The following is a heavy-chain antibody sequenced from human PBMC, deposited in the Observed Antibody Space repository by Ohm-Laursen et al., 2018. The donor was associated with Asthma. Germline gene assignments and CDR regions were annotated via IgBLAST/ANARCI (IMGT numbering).Heavy chain of an antibody. CDR3: ARPAIASPVVQALDY. CDR1: GGTFSSYA. J-gene: IGHJ4*02. Sequence: VKISCKASGGTFSSYAISWVRQAPGQGLEWMGGIIPIFGTANYAQKFQGRVTITADESTSTAYMELSSLRSEDTAVYYCARPAIASPVVQALDYWGQGTLVTVSS. D-gene: IGHD5-18*01. CDR2: IIPIFGTA. V-gene: IGHV1-69*13.